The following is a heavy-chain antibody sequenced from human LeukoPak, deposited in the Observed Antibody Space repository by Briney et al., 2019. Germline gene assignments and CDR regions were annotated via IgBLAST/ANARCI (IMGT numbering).Heavy chain of an antibody. CDR2: IYLGGST. J-gene: IGHJ4*02. V-gene: IGHV4-59*01. D-gene: IGHD3-10*01. CDR3: AGSRDGGLAFDY. Sequence: SETLSLTCTVSGGSISNYYWSWIRQPPGKGLEWIGYIYLGGSTNYNPSPKSRVTISVDTSKNQFSLKVSYVTAADTVVYYCAGSRDGGLAFDYWGEGALVTVSS. CDR1: GGSISNYY.